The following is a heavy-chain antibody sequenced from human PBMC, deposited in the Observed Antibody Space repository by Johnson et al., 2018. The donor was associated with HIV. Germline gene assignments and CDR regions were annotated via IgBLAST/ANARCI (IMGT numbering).Heavy chain of an antibody. D-gene: IGHD2-15*01. Sequence: VQLVESGGGVVRPGGSLRLSCAASGFTFDDYAMHCVRQAPGKGLEWVSAISGSGGSKYYAASVKGRFTISRDNSKNTLYLQMNSLGAGDTALCYCARQLAAKDAFDIWGQGTMVTVSS. CDR2: ISGSGGSK. J-gene: IGHJ3*02. CDR1: GFTFDDYA. V-gene: IGHV3-23*04. CDR3: ARQLAAKDAFDI.